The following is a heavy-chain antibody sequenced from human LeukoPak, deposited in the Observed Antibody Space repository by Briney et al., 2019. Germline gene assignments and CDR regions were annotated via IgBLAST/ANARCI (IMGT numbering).Heavy chain of an antibody. V-gene: IGHV4-39*01. CDR3: ARQGYSYGYSFDY. D-gene: IGHD5-18*01. Sequence: SETLSLTCTVSGGSISSSSYYWGWIRQPPGKGLEWIGSIYYSGSTYYNPSLKSRVTISVDTSENQFSLKLSSVTAADTAVYYCARQGYSYGYSFDYWGQGTLVTVSS. CDR1: GGSISSSSYY. J-gene: IGHJ4*02. CDR2: IYYSGST.